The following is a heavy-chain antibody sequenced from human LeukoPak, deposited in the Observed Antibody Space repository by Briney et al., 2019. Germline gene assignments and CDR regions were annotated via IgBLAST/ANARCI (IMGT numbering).Heavy chain of an antibody. CDR3: ARGSHRSAWLIDY. V-gene: IGHV3-48*02. Sequence: GGSLRLSCVTSGFTFSDYSMNWVRQAPGTGPQWISFLDASGDNIDYADSVRGRFTISRDNAKNSLYLHMNSLGDDDTAVYYCARGSHRSAWLIDYWGQGTLVTVSS. J-gene: IGHJ4*02. D-gene: IGHD3-3*01. CDR2: LDASGDNI. CDR1: GFTFSDYS.